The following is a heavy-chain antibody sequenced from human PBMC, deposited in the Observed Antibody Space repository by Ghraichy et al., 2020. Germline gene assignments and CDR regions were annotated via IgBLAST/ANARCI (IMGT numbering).Heavy chain of an antibody. CDR3: ARGEYDSSGSDY. CDR1: GGSFSGYY. V-gene: IGHV4-34*01. Sequence: SETLSLTCAVYGGSFSGYYWSWIRQPPGKGLEWIGEINHSGSTNYNPSLKSRVTISVDTSKNQFSLKLSSVTAADTAVYYCARGEYDSSGSDYWGQGTLVTVSS. D-gene: IGHD3-22*01. CDR2: INHSGST. J-gene: IGHJ4*02.